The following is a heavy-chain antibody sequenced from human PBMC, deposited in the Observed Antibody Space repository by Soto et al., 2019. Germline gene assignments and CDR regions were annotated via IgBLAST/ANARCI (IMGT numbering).Heavy chain of an antibody. Sequence: EVQLLESGRGLVQRGGSLRLSCAASGFTFTNYAMSWVRQAPGKGLEWVSAISGGGGNTYYADSVKGRFTISRDNSKNTLYLQMNSLRPEDTAVYYCARHSGPYGSVSYSSYLDHWGQGTLVTVSS. CDR2: ISGGGGNT. CDR3: ARHSGPYGSVSYSSYLDH. J-gene: IGHJ5*02. D-gene: IGHD3-10*01. V-gene: IGHV3-23*01. CDR1: GFTFTNYA.